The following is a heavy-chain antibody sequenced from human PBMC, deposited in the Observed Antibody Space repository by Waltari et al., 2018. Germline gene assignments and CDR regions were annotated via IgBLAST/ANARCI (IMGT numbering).Heavy chain of an antibody. Sequence: QVQLVEYGGGVVEPGRSLRLSCAGSEFTFRSFAMHWVRQAPGKGLEWVAVISYNERNIYYVDTVKGRFTISRDNSEKMLYLQMNSLRVEDTAVYYCARDYCDRTNCHGMDVWGQGTTVTVSS. CDR3: ARDYCDRTNCHGMDV. D-gene: IGHD3-22*01. J-gene: IGHJ6*02. CDR2: ISYNERNI. CDR1: EFTFRSFA. V-gene: IGHV3-30*04.